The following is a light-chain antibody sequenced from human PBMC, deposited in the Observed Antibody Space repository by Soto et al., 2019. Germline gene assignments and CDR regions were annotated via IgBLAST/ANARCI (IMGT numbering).Light chain of an antibody. CDR3: QQSTT. J-gene: IGKJ1*01. V-gene: IGKV1-5*03. CDR1: QSISSW. CDR2: KAS. Sequence: DIQMTQSPSTLSASVGDRVTITCRASQSISSWLAWYQQKPGKAPKLLIYKASSLESGVPSRFSGSGSGTEFTITISSLQPDDFATYYCQQSTTFGQGTKVEIK.